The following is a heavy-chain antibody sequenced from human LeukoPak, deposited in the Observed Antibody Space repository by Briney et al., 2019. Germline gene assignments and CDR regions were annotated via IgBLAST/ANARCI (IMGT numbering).Heavy chain of an antibody. D-gene: IGHD3-22*01. CDR3: ARLRGTTMILREGYMDV. J-gene: IGHJ6*03. CDR1: GYSFTNYW. CDR2: INPRDSDT. Sequence: GESLKISCKGSGYSFTNYWIGWVRQMPGKGLEWVGLINPRDSDTRYSPSFQGQVTISADKSISTAYLQWSSLKASDTAMYYCARLRGTTMILREGYMDVRGKGTTVTVSS. V-gene: IGHV5-51*01.